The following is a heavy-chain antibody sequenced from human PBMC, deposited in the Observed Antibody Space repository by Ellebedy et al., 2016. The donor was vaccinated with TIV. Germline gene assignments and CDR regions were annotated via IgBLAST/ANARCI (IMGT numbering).Heavy chain of an antibody. CDR3: AKDRPGSTSIDY. V-gene: IGHV3-30*18. CDR2: ISYDGSNK. D-gene: IGHD3-10*01. CDR1: GFTFSSYG. Sequence: GESLKISXAASGFTFSSYGMHWVRQAPGKGLEWVAVISYDGSNKYYADSVKGRFTISRDNSKNTLYLQMNSLRAEDTAVYYCAKDRPGSTSIDYWGQGTLVTVSS. J-gene: IGHJ4*02.